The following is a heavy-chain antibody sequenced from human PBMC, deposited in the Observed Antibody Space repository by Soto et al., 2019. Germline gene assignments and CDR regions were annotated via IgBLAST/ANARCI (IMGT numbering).Heavy chain of an antibody. CDR3: ARDPYGSGSYKVGMGY. V-gene: IGHV3-30*04. CDR2: MSKDGSEK. Sequence: GGSLRLSCAASGFTFSSYAMHWVRQAPGQGLKWVAMMSKDGSEKSYVDSVKGRFTISRDNSKNTLYLQMNRLRAEDTALYYCARDPYGSGSYKVGMGYWGQGTLVTVSS. J-gene: IGHJ4*02. D-gene: IGHD3-10*01. CDR1: GFTFSSYA.